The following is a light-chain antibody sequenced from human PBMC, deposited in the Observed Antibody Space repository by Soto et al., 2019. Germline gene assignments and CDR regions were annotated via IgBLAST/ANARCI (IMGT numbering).Light chain of an antibody. CDR1: RNLMHSNGYNY. CDR3: MQTLQTPT. Sequence: IVMTQSPLSLPVTPGEPASISCSSSRNLMHSNGYNYLDWYLQKPGQSPQLLIYLGSNRASGVPDRFSGSGSGTDFILRINRVEAEDVGVYYCMQTLQTPTFGQGTKVDIK. CDR2: LGS. V-gene: IGKV2-28*01. J-gene: IGKJ1*01.